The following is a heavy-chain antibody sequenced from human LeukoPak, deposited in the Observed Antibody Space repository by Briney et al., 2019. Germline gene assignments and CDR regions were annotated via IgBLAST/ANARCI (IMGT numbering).Heavy chain of an antibody. Sequence: ASETLSLTCTVSGGSISSSSYYWGWIRQPPGKGLEWIGSIYYSGSTYYNPSLKSRVTISVDTSKNQFSLKLSSVTAADTAVYYCARDGLGATKATDYWRQGTLVTVST. J-gene: IGHJ4*02. V-gene: IGHV4-39*07. D-gene: IGHD1-26*01. CDR3: ARDGLGATKATDY. CDR1: GGSISSSSYY. CDR2: IYYSGST.